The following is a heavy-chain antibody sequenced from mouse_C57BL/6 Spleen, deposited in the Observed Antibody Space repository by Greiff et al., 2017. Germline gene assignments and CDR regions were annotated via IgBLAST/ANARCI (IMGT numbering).Heavy chain of an antibody. J-gene: IGHJ4*01. CDR2: IDPSDSYT. D-gene: IGHD2-3*01. Sequence: QVHVKQPGAELVKPGASVKLSCKASGYTFTSYWMQWVKQRPGQGLEWIGEIDPSDSYTNYNQKFKGKATLTVDTSSSTAYMQLSSLTSEDSAVYYCARGRDGYSYYAMDYWGQGTSVTVSS. V-gene: IGHV1-50*01. CDR3: ARGRDGYSYYAMDY. CDR1: GYTFTSYW.